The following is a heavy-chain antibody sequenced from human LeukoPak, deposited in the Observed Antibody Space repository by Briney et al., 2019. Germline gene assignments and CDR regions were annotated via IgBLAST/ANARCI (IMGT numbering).Heavy chain of an antibody. CDR1: GFTFSSHA. D-gene: IGHD1-1*01. Sequence: GRSLRLSCAASGFTFSSHAMHWVRQAPGKGLEWVAVISYDGTNKYYADSVKGRFTISRDNSKNTLYLQMNSLRAEDTAVYYCARERLGEHYFDYWGQGTLVTASS. J-gene: IGHJ4*02. CDR2: ISYDGTNK. CDR3: ARERLGEHYFDY. V-gene: IGHV3-30-3*01.